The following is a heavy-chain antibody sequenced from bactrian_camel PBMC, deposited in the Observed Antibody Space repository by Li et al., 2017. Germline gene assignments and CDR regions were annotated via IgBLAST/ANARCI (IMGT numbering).Heavy chain of an antibody. CDR3: AAGPWYTDEYKY. CDR2: IADTST. CDR1: GFTLSTYA. J-gene: IGHJ4*01. D-gene: IGHD6*01. Sequence: LVESGGSLVQPGGSLRLSCAASGFTLSTYAMGWVRQAPGKGLEWVSSIADTSTYYANSVKGRFTISRDNAKNTLYLQMNSVKSEDTALYYCAAGPWYTDEYKYWGQGTQVTVS. V-gene: IGHV3S8*01.